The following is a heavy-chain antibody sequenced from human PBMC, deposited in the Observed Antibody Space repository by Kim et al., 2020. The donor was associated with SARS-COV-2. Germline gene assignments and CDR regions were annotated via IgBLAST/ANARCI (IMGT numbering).Heavy chain of an antibody. D-gene: IGHD6-13*01. CDR3: VRHSSRSWVRFDY. CDR1: GGSISSSSYY. J-gene: IGHJ4*02. Sequence: SETLSLTCTVSGGSISSSSYYWGWIRQPPGKGLQWIVSIYYSGSTYYNPSLKSRVTISVDTSKNQFSLKLSSVTAADTAVYYCVRHSSRSWVRFDYWGQGTLVTVSS. V-gene: IGHV4-39*01. CDR2: IYYSGST.